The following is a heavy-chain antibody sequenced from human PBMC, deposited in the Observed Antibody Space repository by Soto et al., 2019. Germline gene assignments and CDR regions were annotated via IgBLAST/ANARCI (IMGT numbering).Heavy chain of an antibody. V-gene: IGHV3-23*01. CDR1: GFTFSSYA. CDR2: ISGSGGST. D-gene: IGHD2-15*01. Sequence: GGSLRLSCAASGFTFSSYAMSWVRQAPGKGLEWVSGISGSGGSTDYADSVKGRFTVSRDNAKNTLYLQMNSLRAEDTALYYCAKSMGGTANGMDVWGQGTTVTVSS. CDR3: AKSMGGTANGMDV. J-gene: IGHJ6*02.